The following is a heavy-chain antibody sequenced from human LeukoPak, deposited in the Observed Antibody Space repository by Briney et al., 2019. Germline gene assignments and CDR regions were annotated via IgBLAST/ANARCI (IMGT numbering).Heavy chain of an antibody. CDR2: IYHSGGT. CDR1: GGSISSSTNW. J-gene: IGHJ6*03. Sequence: PSETLSLTCAVSGGSISSSTNWWSWVRQPPGKGLEWIGEIYHSGGTNYNPSLKSRITISVDKSQNQFSLKVNSLTAADTSVYYCATNGYYCMDVWGKGTTVTVSS. D-gene: IGHD2-8*01. CDR3: ATNGYYCMDV. V-gene: IGHV4-4*02.